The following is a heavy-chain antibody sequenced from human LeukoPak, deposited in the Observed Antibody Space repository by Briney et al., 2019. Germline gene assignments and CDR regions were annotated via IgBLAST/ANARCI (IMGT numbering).Heavy chain of an antibody. CDR2: IYHSGST. Sequence: SETLSLTCTVSGYSISSGYYWGWIRQPPGKGLEWIGSIYHSGSTYYNPSLKSRVTISVDTSKNQFSLKLSSVTAADTAVYYCARDDSPHSSSWSHNWFDPWGQGTLVTVSS. CDR1: GYSISSGYY. V-gene: IGHV4-38-2*02. D-gene: IGHD6-13*01. J-gene: IGHJ5*02. CDR3: ARDDSPHSSSWSHNWFDP.